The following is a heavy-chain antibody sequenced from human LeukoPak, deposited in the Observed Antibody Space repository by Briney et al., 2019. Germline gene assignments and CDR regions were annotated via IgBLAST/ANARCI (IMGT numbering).Heavy chain of an antibody. Sequence: GGSLRLSCAASGFTFSSYDIHWVRQATGKGLEWVSAIGTAGDTYYLDSVKGRFTISRDNPNNTLSLQMNSLRLEDTAVYYCTKDRSYYDSGGFRYFDYWGQGNLVTVSS. CDR2: IGTAGDT. CDR3: TKDRSYYDSGGFRYFDY. CDR1: GFTFSSYD. J-gene: IGHJ4*02. D-gene: IGHD3-22*01. V-gene: IGHV3-13*01.